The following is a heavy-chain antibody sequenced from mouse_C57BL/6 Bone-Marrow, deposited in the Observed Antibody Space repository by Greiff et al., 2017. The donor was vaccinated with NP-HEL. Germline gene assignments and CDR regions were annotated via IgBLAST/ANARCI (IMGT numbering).Heavy chain of an antibody. CDR1: GFSFNTYA. J-gene: IGHJ4*01. Sequence: DVMLVESGGGLVQPKGSLKLSCAASGFSFNTYAMNWVRQAPGKGLEWVARIRSKSNNYATYYADSVKDRFTISRDDSESMLYLQMNNLKTEDTAMYYCVRQRRIYYAMDYWGQGTSVTVSS. CDR2: IRSKSNNYAT. CDR3: VRQRRIYYAMDY. V-gene: IGHV10-1*01.